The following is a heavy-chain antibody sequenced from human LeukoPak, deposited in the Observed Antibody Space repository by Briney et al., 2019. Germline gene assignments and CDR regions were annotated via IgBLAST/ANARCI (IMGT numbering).Heavy chain of an antibody. J-gene: IGHJ6*04. V-gene: IGHV3-33*01. CDR2: IWYDGSNK. CDR3: ARERSDYVLSPYYYYGMDV. Sequence: PGGSLRLSCAASGFTFSSYGMHWGRHAPGNGLECVAVIWYDGSNKYYADSVKGRFTISRDNSKNTLYLQMNSLRAEDTAVYYCARERSDYVLSPYYYYGMDVWGKGTTVTVSS. D-gene: IGHD4-17*01. CDR1: GFTFSSYG.